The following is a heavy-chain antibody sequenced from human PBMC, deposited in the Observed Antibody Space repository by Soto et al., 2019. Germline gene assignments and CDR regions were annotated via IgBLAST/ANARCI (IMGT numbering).Heavy chain of an antibody. Sequence: SETLSLTCSVSGDSISRIDYYCTWIRQHPEKGLEWIGNIYFRGNTYYSPSLESRLTISVDTSKNQFSLKLHSVTAAATAVYYSTRERGLDDSGGYLFQSACGCWGQRTRVTAST. CDR2: IYFRGNT. CDR1: GDSISRIDYY. CDR3: TRERGLDDSGGYLFQSACGC. V-gene: IGHV4-31*03. J-gene: IGHJ6*01. D-gene: IGHD3-22*01.